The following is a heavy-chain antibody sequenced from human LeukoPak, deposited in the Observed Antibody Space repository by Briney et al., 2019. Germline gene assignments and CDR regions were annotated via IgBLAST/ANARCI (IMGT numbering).Heavy chain of an antibody. Sequence: PSETLSLTCAVYGGSFSGYYWSWIRQPPGKGLEWIGEINHSGSTNYNPSLKSRVTISVDTSKNQFSLKLSSVTAADTAVYYCARDRSGSYYHYYYYMDVWGKGTTVTVSS. CDR2: INHSGST. CDR1: GGSFSGYY. D-gene: IGHD1-26*01. J-gene: IGHJ6*03. V-gene: IGHV4-34*01. CDR3: ARDRSGSYYHYYYYMDV.